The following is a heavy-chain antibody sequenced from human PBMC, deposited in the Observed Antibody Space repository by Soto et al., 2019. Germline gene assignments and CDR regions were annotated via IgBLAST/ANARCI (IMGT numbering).Heavy chain of an antibody. CDR2: ISGSGTNR. D-gene: IGHD4-17*01. CDR3: AKDRVDYGDYRGLDY. J-gene: IGHJ4*02. V-gene: IGHV3-23*01. Sequence: EVQLLESGGGLVQPGGSLRLSCAASGFTFSSYAMTWVRQAPGKGLEWVSAISGSGTNRYYADSVKCRFTISRDNSKNTLYLQMNSLRAEDTDVYYCAKDRVDYGDYRGLDYWGQGTLVTVSS. CDR1: GFTFSSYA.